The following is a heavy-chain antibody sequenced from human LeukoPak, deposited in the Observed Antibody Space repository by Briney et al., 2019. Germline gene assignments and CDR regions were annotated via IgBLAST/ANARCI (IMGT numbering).Heavy chain of an antibody. CDR1: GGTFSSYA. CDR2: IIPLFGTA. V-gene: IGHV1-69*06. Sequence: ASVKVSCKASGGTFSSYAISWVRQAPGQGLEWMGGIIPLFGTANYAQNFQGRITITADTSTSTAYMELSSLRSEDTAVCYCARELTTVTTSHFDYWGQGTLVTVSS. CDR3: ARELTTVTTSHFDY. D-gene: IGHD4-17*01. J-gene: IGHJ4*02.